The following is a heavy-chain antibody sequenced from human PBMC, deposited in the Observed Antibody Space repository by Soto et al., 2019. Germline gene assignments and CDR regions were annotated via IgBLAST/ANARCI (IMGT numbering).Heavy chain of an antibody. J-gene: IGHJ6*02. D-gene: IGHD1-1*01. CDR1: GFTFSNYG. Sequence: QMQLVESGGGVVQPGKSLRLSCIASGFTFSNYGMHWVRQAPGKGLEWVAVIWYDGGSKFYADSVKGRFTISRDNSKNNLELQMTRLRPNDADVYYCSSDGIHLEGPPSSGRDVWAQGATFIVS. V-gene: IGHV3-33*01. CDR2: IWYDGGSK. CDR3: SSDGIHLEGPPSSGRDV.